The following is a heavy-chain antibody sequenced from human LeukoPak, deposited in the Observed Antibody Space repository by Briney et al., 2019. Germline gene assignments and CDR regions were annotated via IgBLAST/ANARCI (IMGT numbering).Heavy chain of an antibody. CDR2: INPNSGGT. CDR3: ARDLSAASHYGMDV. CDR1: GYTFTGYY. J-gene: IGHJ6*02. Sequence: GASVKVSCKASGYTFTGYYMHWVRQAPGQGLEWMGWINPNSGGTNYAQKFQGRVTVTRDTSISTAYMELSRLRSDDTAVYYCARDLSAASHYGMDVWGQGTTVTVSS. V-gene: IGHV1-2*02.